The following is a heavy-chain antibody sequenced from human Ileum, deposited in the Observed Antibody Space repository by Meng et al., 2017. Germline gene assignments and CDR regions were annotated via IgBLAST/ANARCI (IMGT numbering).Heavy chain of an antibody. J-gene: IGHJ5*02. CDR2: IYYSGST. CDR3: ARENTIFGVVWGSWFDP. D-gene: IGHD3-3*01. Sequence: VQLQESGPGLVKPSQTLSLTCTVSGGSTSSGDYYWSWIRQPPGKGLEWIGYIYYSGSTYYNPSLKSRVTISVDTSKNQFSLKLSSVTAADTAVYYCARENTIFGVVWGSWFDPWGQGTLVTVSS. CDR1: GGSTSSGDYY. V-gene: IGHV4-30-4*01.